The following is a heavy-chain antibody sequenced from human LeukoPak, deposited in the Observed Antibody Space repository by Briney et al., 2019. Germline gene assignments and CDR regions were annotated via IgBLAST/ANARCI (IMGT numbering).Heavy chain of an antibody. J-gene: IGHJ4*02. CDR3: AKDPFTSGWYQYYFDY. CDR2: IKSKTDVGTT. D-gene: IGHD6-19*01. V-gene: IGHV3-15*01. CDR1: GFTFSNAL. Sequence: EGSLRLSCAASGFTFSNALMSWVRQAPGKGLEWVGRIKSKTDVGTTDYAAPVKGRFTISRYDSKNTLYLQINSLKTEDTAVYYCAKDPFTSGWYQYYFDYWGQGTLVTVSS.